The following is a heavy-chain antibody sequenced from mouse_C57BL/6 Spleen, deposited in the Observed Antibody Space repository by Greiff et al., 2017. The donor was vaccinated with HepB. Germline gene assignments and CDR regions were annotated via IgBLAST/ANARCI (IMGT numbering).Heavy chain of an antibody. J-gene: IGHJ3*01. CDR2: IDPETGGT. Sequence: VKLMESGAELVRPGASVTLSCKASGYTFTDYEMHWVKQTPVHGLEWIGAIDPETGGTAYNQKFKGKAILTADKSSSTAYMELRSLTSEDSAVYYCTRDGYRAWFAYWGQGTLVTVSA. D-gene: IGHD2-3*01. CDR1: GYTFTDYE. CDR3: TRDGYRAWFAY. V-gene: IGHV1-15*01.